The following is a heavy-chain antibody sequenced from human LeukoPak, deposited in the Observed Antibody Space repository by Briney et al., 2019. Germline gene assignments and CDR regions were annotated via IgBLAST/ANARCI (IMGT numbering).Heavy chain of an antibody. J-gene: IGHJ4*02. Sequence: PGGSLRLSCAASGFTFSSYGMHWVRQAPGKGLEWVAVISYDGSNKYYADSVKGRFTISRDNSKNTLYLQMNSLRAEDTAVYYCAKDLESGSSGWLVEGYYFDYWGQGTLVTVSS. D-gene: IGHD6-19*01. CDR1: GFTFSSYG. V-gene: IGHV3-30*18. CDR2: ISYDGSNK. CDR3: AKDLESGSSGWLVEGYYFDY.